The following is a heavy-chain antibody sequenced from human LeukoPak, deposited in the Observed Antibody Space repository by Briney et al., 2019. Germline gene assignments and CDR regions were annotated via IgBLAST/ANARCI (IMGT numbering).Heavy chain of an antibody. D-gene: IGHD5-12*01. CDR3: ARGRSTGYPYYFEY. CDR1: GYTFTSYD. V-gene: IGHV1-8*03. Sequence: ASVKVSCKASGYTFTSYDINWVRQATGQGLEWRGWMNPNSGSTGYAQKFQGRVTITRNTSISTAYMELSGLRSEDTAVYYCARGRSTGYPYYFEYWGQGTLVTVSS. J-gene: IGHJ4*02. CDR2: MNPNSGST.